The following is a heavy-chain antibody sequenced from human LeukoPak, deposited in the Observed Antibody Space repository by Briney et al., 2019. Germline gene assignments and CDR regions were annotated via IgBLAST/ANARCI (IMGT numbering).Heavy chain of an antibody. V-gene: IGHV3-23*01. D-gene: IGHD1-26*01. CDR3: AREEGAPSDAFDI. Sequence: GGSLRLSCAASGFTFSSYAMSWVRQAPGKGLEWVSVISGSGDSTYHADSVKGRFTISRDNSKNTLYLQMNSLRAEDTAVYYCAREEGAPSDAFDIWGQGTMVTVSS. CDR1: GFTFSSYA. CDR2: ISGSGDST. J-gene: IGHJ3*02.